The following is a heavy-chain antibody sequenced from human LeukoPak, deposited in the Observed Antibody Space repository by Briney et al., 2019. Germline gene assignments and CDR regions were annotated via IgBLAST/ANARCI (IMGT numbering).Heavy chain of an antibody. V-gene: IGHV3-23*01. CDR3: PKVMFLITRDSSGYNDY. J-gene: IGHJ4*02. CDR2: ISGSGGST. D-gene: IGHD3-22*01. CDR1: GFTFSSYG. Sequence: GGSLRLSCAASGFTFSSYGMSWVRQAPGKGLEWVSAISGSGGSTYYADSVKGRFTISRDNSKHTLYLQLNSLRAEATAVYYCPKVMFLITRDSSGYNDYWGQGTLVTVSS.